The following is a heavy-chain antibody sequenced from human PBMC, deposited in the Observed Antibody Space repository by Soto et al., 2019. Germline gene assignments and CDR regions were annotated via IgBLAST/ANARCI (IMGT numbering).Heavy chain of an antibody. J-gene: IGHJ4*02. V-gene: IGHV3-23*01. Sequence: GGSLRLSCAASGFTFTNYAMNWVRQAPGKGLEWVSAISGSGGSTYYADSVKGRFTISRDNSKNTLYLQMNSLRAEDTAVYYCAKVKQWLVRDSYCFDYWGQGTLVTVSS. CDR3: AKVKQWLVRDSYCFDY. D-gene: IGHD6-19*01. CDR1: GFTFTNYA. CDR2: ISGSGGST.